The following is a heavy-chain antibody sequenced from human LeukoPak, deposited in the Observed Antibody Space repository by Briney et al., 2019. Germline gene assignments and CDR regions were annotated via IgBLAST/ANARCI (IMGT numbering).Heavy chain of an antibody. J-gene: IGHJ4*02. CDR2: IFYSGST. Sequence: PSETLSLTCSVSGGSISIRDHYWSWIRQHPGKGLEWIGYIFYSGSTHYNPSLKSRVTISVDPSKNQFSLKLGPVTAADTAVYYCGRALYSNSVYFSFDSWGQGILVTVSS. V-gene: IGHV4-31*03. CDR1: GGSISIRDHY. D-gene: IGHD2/OR15-2a*01. CDR3: GRALYSNSVYFSFDS.